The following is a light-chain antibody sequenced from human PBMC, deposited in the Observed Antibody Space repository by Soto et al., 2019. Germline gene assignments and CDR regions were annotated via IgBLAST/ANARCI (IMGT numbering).Light chain of an antibody. Sequence: QAVLTQPPSVSAAPGQRVSISCSGGSSNIGKNSVSWYQQLPATAPKLLIYDDHQRPSGIPDRFSASKSGTSATLDITGLQPADEDDYYCATSDLTRCAGVLFGGGTKLTVL. V-gene: IGLV1-51*01. CDR1: SSNIGKNS. CDR2: DDH. CDR3: ATSDLTRCAGVL. J-gene: IGLJ2*01.